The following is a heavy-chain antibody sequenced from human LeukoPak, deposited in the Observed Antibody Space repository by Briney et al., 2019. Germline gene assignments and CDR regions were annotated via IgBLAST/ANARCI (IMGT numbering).Heavy chain of an antibody. V-gene: IGHV3-23*01. J-gene: IGHJ4*02. CDR2: IGGSGSNT. Sequence: GGSLRLSCAASGFTFSSYAMSWVRQAPGKGLEWVSGIGGSGSNTYYADSVKGRFTISRDNSKNTLYLQMNSLRAEDTAVYYRAIGGYSSGWFYWGQGTLVTVSS. CDR1: GFTFSSYA. CDR3: AIGGYSSGWFY. D-gene: IGHD6-19*01.